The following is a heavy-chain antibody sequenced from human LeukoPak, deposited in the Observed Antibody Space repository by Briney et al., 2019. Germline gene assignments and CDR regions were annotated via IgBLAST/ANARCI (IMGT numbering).Heavy chain of an antibody. J-gene: IGHJ4*02. CDR3: ASTYGGQRDY. CDR1: GGSFSGYY. CDR2: INHSGST. Sequence: PSETLSLTCAVYGGSFSGYYWSWIRQPPGKGLEWFGEINHSGSTNYNPSLKSRVTISVDTSKNQFSLKLSSVTAADTAVYYCASTYGGQRDYWGQGTLVTVSS. V-gene: IGHV4-34*01. D-gene: IGHD4-23*01.